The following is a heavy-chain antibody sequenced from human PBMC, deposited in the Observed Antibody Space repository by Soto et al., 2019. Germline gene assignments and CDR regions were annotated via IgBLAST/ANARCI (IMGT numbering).Heavy chain of an antibody. D-gene: IGHD2-2*01. Sequence: VRSLRLSCAASGFTFSNACINWVRQAPGKGLEWVGRIKSKTDGGTTDYAEPVKGRFAISRDDSNNMVYLQMNSLKIEDTAVYYCTTDSYSSIIIVRFDYWGHGTLVTVSS. CDR2: IKSKTDGGTT. J-gene: IGHJ4*01. CDR3: TTDSYSSIIIVRFDY. CDR1: GFTFSNAC. V-gene: IGHV3-15*07.